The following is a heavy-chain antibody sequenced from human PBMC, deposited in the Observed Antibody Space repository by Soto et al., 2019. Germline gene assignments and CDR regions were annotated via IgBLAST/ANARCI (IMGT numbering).Heavy chain of an antibody. CDR2: IYYSGST. Sequence: QVQLQESGPGLVKPSQTLSLTCTVSGGSISSGGYYWSWIRQHPGKGLEWIGYIYYSGSTYYNPCLTTRVTISVDTSKNQFSLKLSSVTAADTAVYYCARDLQYSRLFYGMDVWGQGTTVTVSS. CDR3: ARDLQYSRLFYGMDV. V-gene: IGHV4-31*03. CDR1: GGSISSGGYY. J-gene: IGHJ6*02. D-gene: IGHD6-13*01.